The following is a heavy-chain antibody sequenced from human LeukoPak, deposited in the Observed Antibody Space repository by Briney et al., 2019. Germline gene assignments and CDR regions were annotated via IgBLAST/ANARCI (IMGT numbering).Heavy chain of an antibody. CDR1: GGSISSYY. V-gene: IGHV4-59*01. D-gene: IGHD1-1*01. J-gene: IGHJ4*02. CDR2: IYYSGST. CDR3: ASHSHRNVPFDY. Sequence: SETLSLTCTVSGGSISSYYWSWIRQPPGKGLEWIGYIYYSGSTNYNPSLKSRVTISVDTSKNQFSLKLSSVTAADTAVYYCASHSHRNVPFDYWGQGTLVTVSS.